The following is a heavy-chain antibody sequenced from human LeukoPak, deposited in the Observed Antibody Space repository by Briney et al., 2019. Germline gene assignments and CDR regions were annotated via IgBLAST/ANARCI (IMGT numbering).Heavy chain of an antibody. CDR1: GGTFSSYA. Sequence: SVKVSCKASGGTFSSYAISWVRQAPGQGLEWRGGIIPIFGTANYAQKIQGRVTITADKSTSTAYMELSSLRSEDTAVYYCAGTPTRDCSSTSCYQFDYWGQGTLVTVSS. D-gene: IGHD2-2*01. J-gene: IGHJ4*02. V-gene: IGHV1-69*06. CDR3: AGTPTRDCSSTSCYQFDY. CDR2: IIPIFGTA.